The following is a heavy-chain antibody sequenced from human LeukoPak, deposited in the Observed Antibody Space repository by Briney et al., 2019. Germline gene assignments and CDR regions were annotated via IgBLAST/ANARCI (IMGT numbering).Heavy chain of an antibody. J-gene: IGHJ5*02. Sequence: SETLSLTCAVSGYSITSGFSWGWLRQPPGEGLEWIGTIYHSGTTDYKSTLESRLTISIDTSKNLFSLRLTSVTAADTAVYYCAREGAVPGIDPWGQGTLVTVSS. CDR2: IYHSGTT. V-gene: IGHV4-38-2*02. CDR1: GYSITSGFS. D-gene: IGHD3-16*01. CDR3: AREGAVPGIDP.